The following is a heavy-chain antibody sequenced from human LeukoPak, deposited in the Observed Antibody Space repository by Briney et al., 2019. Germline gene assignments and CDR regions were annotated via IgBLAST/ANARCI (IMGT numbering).Heavy chain of an antibody. J-gene: IGHJ5*02. CDR3: ARARYYYDSSGYYGNWFDP. CDR1: GYTFTSYG. V-gene: IGHV1-18*01. D-gene: IGHD3-22*01. Sequence: ASVKVSCKASGYTFTSYGISWVRQAPGQGLEWMGWISAYNGNTNYAQKLRGRVTMTTDTSTSTAYMELRSLRSDDTAVYYCARARYYYDSSGYYGNWFDPWGQGTLVTVSS. CDR2: ISAYNGNT.